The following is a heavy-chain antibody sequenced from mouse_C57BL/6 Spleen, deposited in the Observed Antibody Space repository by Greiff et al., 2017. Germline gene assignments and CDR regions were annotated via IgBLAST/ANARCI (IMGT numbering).Heavy chain of an antibody. CDR1: GYTFTDYN. Sequence: VHVKQSGPELVKPGASVKIPCKASGYTFTDYNMDWVTQSHGKSLEWIGDINPNNGGTIYNQKFKGKATLTVDKSSSTAYMELRSLTSEDTAVYYCARAGLTGTGWFAYWGQGTLVTVSA. V-gene: IGHV1-18*01. CDR2: INPNNGGT. D-gene: IGHD4-1*01. CDR3: ARAGLTGTGWFAY. J-gene: IGHJ3*01.